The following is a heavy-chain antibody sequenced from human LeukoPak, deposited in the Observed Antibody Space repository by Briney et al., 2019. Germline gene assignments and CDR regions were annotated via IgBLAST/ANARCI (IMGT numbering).Heavy chain of an antibody. D-gene: IGHD2-2*02. V-gene: IGHV3-11*01. Sequence: GSLRLSCAASGFTFSDYFMTWIRQAPGRVLEWVSYISFTSKTIYYTDSVKGRFTISRDNAKNSLYLQMNSLRAEDTAVYYCAKDICSSTSCYKPYMDVWGKGTTVTVSS. CDR1: GFTFSDYF. CDR3: AKDICSSTSCYKPYMDV. CDR2: ISFTSKTI. J-gene: IGHJ6*03.